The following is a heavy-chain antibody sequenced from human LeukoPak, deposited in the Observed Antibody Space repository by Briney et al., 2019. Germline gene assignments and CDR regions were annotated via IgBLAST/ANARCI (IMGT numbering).Heavy chain of an antibody. V-gene: IGHV3-23*01. CDR1: GFTFSSYA. CDR3: XXXXXXXXXXXXXXXXXXXXXDEMRDTYHYAMNV. Sequence: PGGSLRLSCAASGFTFSSYAMSWVRQAPGKGLEWVSSIGRTGGSTYYADSIQGRFTIFRDNSRNIMDLQMDSPRVEDTAVYYXXXXXXXXXXXXXXXXXXXXXXDEMRDTYHYAMNVWGQGTTVTVS. J-gene: IGHJ6*02. CDR2: IGRTGGST.